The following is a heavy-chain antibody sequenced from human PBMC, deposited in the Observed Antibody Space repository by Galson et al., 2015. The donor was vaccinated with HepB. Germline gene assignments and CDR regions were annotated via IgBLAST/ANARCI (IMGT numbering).Heavy chain of an antibody. CDR1: GGSFSGYY. Sequence: ETLSLTCAVYGGSFSGYYWSWIRQPPGKGLEWIGEINHSGSTNYNPSLKSRVTISVDTSKNQFSLKLSSVTAADTAVYYCARQPRPARGYDKYYFDYWGQGTLVTVSS. CDR2: INHSGST. D-gene: IGHD5-12*01. CDR3: ARQPRPARGYDKYYFDY. V-gene: IGHV4-34*01. J-gene: IGHJ4*02.